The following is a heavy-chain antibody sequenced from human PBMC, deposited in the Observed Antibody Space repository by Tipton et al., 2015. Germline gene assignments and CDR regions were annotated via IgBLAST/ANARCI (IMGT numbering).Heavy chain of an antibody. CDR2: IGTDGDT. J-gene: IGHJ4*02. CDR1: GFTFSSYD. D-gene: IGHD5-24*01. CDR3: TRGRDGYPTGLDY. Sequence: GSLRLSCAASGFTFSSYDMHWVRQVTGKGLEWVSVIGTDGDTYSPGSVKGRFTISRENAKNSLYLQMNSLRVEDTAVYYCTRGRDGYPTGLDYWGQGTLVTVSS. V-gene: IGHV3-13*01.